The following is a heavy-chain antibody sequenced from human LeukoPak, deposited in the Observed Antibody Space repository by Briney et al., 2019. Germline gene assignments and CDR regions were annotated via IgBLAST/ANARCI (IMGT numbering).Heavy chain of an antibody. CDR1: GFMFSSYA. V-gene: IGHV3-23*01. J-gene: IGHJ5*02. D-gene: IGHD6-19*01. Sequence: GGSLRLSCEASGFMFSSYAMNWVRQTPERGLEWVSAITAFGENTYTISRDNSSSTLALQMNSLRYEDTAVYYCAKGWPVAGDIKDWFALWGQGTLVTVSS. CDR2: ITAFGENT. CDR3: AKGWPVAGDIKDWFAL.